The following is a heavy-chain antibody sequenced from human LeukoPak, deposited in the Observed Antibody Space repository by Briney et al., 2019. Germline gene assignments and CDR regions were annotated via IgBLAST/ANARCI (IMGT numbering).Heavy chain of an antibody. CDR3: AKGSSGWYGGN. D-gene: IGHD6-19*01. Sequence: PGGSLRLSCAASGFTFSSYAMSWVRQTPGKGLEWVSIISGSAGTTYYADSVKGRFTISRDNSKNTLYLQMNSLRAEDTAVYYCAKGSSGWYGGNWGQGTLVTVSS. CDR1: GFTFSSYA. V-gene: IGHV3-23*01. J-gene: IGHJ4*02. CDR2: ISGSAGTT.